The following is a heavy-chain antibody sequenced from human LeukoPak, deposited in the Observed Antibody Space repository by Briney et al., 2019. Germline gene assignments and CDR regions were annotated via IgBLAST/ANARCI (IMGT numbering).Heavy chain of an antibody. CDR1: GGSICTYY. Sequence: SETLSLTCTVSGGSICTYYWSWIRQPPGKGLEWIGHIYYSGSTNYNPSLKSRVTISVDTSKNQFSLKLSSVTAADTAVYYCARQVGYSSGWYIYWGQGTLVTVSS. V-gene: IGHV4-59*08. J-gene: IGHJ4*02. CDR2: IYYSGST. D-gene: IGHD6-19*01. CDR3: ARQVGYSSGWYIY.